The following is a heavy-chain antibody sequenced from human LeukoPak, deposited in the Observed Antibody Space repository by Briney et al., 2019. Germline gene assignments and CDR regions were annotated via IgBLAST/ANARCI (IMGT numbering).Heavy chain of an antibody. Sequence: GGSLRLSCAAFGFTFSDYHMNWIRQAPGKGLEWVSYISSGSSTIFYADSVKGRFTVSRDNAKNSLYLQMNSLRAEDTAVYYCAELGITMIGGVWGKGTTVTISS. V-gene: IGHV3-11*04. D-gene: IGHD3-10*02. CDR3: AELGITMIGGV. J-gene: IGHJ6*04. CDR1: GFTFSDYH. CDR2: ISSGSSTI.